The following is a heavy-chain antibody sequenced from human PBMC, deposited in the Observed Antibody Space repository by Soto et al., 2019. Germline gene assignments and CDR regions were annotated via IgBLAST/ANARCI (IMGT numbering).Heavy chain of an antibody. Sequence: GGSLRLSCAASGFTFSSSAMSWVRQAPGKGLEWVSAISGSGDSTYYADSVKGRFTVSRDNSKNTLYLQMNSLRAEDTAVYYCAVFPYVPPATVWGQGTLVTVSS. J-gene: IGHJ4*02. D-gene: IGHD1-1*01. CDR2: ISGSGDST. CDR1: GFTFSSSA. V-gene: IGHV3-23*01. CDR3: AVFPYVPPATV.